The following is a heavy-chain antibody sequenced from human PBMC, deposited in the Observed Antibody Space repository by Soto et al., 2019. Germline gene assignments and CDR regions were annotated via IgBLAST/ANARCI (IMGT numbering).Heavy chain of an antibody. CDR2: IYSTEST. D-gene: IGHD3-22*01. J-gene: IGHJ4*02. CDR3: ARSDSSGKTRYYFDH. V-gene: IGHV4-31*03. CDR1: GGSVSSGSYY. Sequence: SETLSLTCTVSGGSVSSGSYYWSWIRQHPGKGLEWIGYIYSTESTNYNPSLKSRLTISVDMSASQFSLKLSSVTVADPAVYYCARSDSSGKTRYYFDHWGQGTLVTVSS.